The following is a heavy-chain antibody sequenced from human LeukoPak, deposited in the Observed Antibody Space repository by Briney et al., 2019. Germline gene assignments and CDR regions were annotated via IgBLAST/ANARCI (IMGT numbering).Heavy chain of an antibody. D-gene: IGHD1-26*01. CDR1: GGSISSSSYY. J-gene: IGHJ6*02. CDR2: IYYSGST. Sequence: SETLSLTCTVSGGSISSSSYYWGWIRQPPGEGLEWIGSIYYSGSTYYNPSLKSRVTISVDTSKNQFSLKLSSVTAADTAVYYCARENLRGSYLHYYYGMDVWGQGTTVTVSS. CDR3: ARENLRGSYLHYYYGMDV. V-gene: IGHV4-39*02.